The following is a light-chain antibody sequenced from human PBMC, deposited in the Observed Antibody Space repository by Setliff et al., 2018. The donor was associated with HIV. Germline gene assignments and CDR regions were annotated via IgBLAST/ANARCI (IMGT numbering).Light chain of an antibody. V-gene: IGLV2-14*01. Sequence: QSALTQPASVSGSPGQSITISCTGTSSGVGGYNYVSWYQQHPGKAPKVIIYEVNNRPSGVSNRFSDSKSGNTASLTISGLQAEDEADYYCSSYTSRNILYVFGTGTKVTVL. CDR1: SSGVGGYNY. CDR3: SSYTSRNILYV. J-gene: IGLJ1*01. CDR2: EVN.